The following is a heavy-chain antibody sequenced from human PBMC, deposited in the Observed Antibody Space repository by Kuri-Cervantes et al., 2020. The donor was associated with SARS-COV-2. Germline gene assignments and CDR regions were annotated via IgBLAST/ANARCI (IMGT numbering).Heavy chain of an antibody. CDR3: ARQLGDGINYYFDY. CDR1: GYTFTGHY. V-gene: IGHV1-2*02. CDR2: INPNNVIT. D-gene: IGHD1-1*01. Sequence: ASVKVSCKTSGYTFTGHYMHWVRQAPGQGLEWMGWINPNNVITNYAQNFQGRVTMTRDTSISTAYMELSSLRSDDTAIYYCARQLGDGINYYFDYWGQEALVTVSS. J-gene: IGHJ4*02.